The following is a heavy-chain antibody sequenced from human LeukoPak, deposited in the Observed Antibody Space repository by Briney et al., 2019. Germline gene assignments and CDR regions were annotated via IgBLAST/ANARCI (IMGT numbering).Heavy chain of an antibody. V-gene: IGHV3-53*01. Sequence: QSGGSLRLSCAASGFTVSTNYMNWVRQAPGKGLEWVSILYSGSSTYYADSVEGRFIISRDSSKNTLSLQMNDLRAEDTAVYYCARVGDHFHWYLDLWGRGTLVTVSS. CDR3: ARVGDHFHWYLDL. J-gene: IGHJ2*01. D-gene: IGHD3-3*02. CDR2: LYSGSST. CDR1: GFTVSTNY.